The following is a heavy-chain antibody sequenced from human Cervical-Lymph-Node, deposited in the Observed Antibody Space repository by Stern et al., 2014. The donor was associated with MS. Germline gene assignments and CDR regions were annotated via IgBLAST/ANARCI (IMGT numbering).Heavy chain of an antibody. CDR3: ARTATSSWYRLDY. J-gene: IGHJ4*02. V-gene: IGHV3-48*02. CDR2: ISRSSSTI. D-gene: IGHD6-13*01. CDR1: GFTFSSYS. Sequence: QLVQSGGGLVQPGGSLRLSCAASGFTFSSYSMNWVRQAPGKGLEGVSYISRSSSTIYNADSVKGRFTISRDNAKNSLYLQMNSLRDEDTAVYYCARTATSSWYRLDYWGQGTLVTVSS.